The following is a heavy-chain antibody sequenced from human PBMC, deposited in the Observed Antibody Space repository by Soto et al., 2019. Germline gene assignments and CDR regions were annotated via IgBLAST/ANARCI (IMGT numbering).Heavy chain of an antibody. CDR2: IYYSGST. CDR3: ARGGGSYYKYWFDP. J-gene: IGHJ5*02. CDR1: GDSINAYY. D-gene: IGHD1-26*01. V-gene: IGHV4-59*01. Sequence: QVQLQESGPGLVKPSETLSLTCTVSGDSINAYYWNWVRQPPGEGLEWIGYIYYSGSTSYNPSLKSRVTISLDTSKNQFSLKLSSVTAADTAVYYCARGGGSYYKYWFDPWSQGTLVTVSS.